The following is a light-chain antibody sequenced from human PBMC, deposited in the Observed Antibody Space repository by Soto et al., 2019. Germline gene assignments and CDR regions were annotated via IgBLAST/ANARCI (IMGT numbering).Light chain of an antibody. CDR2: DVT. CDR1: SSDVGGYNY. V-gene: IGLV2-14*01. CDR3: SSYTGSSTVI. Sequence: QSALTQPASVSGSPGQSITISCTGTSSDVGGYNYVCWYQQHPGKAPELIIYDVTNRPSGVSNRFSGSKSGSTASLSISGLQAEGEADDYCSSYTGSSTVIFGGGTKVTGL. J-gene: IGLJ2*01.